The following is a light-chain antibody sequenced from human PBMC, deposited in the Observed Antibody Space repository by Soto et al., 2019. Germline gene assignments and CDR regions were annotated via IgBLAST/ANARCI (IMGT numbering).Light chain of an antibody. V-gene: IGKV1-39*01. CDR2: AAS. CDR3: QQSYSTPPT. J-gene: IGKJ1*01. CDR1: QTISRY. Sequence: DIQMTQSPSSLSASVGDRVTITCRASQTISRYLHWYQQKPGKAPKLLIYAASSLQSGVPSRFSGSGSGTDFTLTISSLQPEDFASYYCQQSYSTPPTFGQGTKVEI.